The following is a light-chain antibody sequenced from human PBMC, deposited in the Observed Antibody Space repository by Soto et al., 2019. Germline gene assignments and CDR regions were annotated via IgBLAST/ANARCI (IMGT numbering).Light chain of an antibody. CDR1: QSISKW. CDR3: QQYSSYWA. CDR2: AAS. V-gene: IGKV1-5*01. J-gene: IGKJ1*01. Sequence: DIQMTQSPSTLSASAGDRVTITCQASQSISKWLAWYQQKPGKAPKLLISAASNLQSGVPSRFSGSGSGTEFTLTINILHPDDSATYYCQQYSSYWAFGQGTKVEI.